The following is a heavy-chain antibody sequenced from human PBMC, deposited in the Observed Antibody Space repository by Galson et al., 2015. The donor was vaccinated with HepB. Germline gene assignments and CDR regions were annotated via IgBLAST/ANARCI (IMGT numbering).Heavy chain of an antibody. D-gene: IGHD3-10*01. J-gene: IGHJ4*02. CDR1: GYTFTGYY. Sequence: SVKVSCKASGYTFTGYYMHWVRQAPGQGLEWMGRINPNSGGTNYAQKFQGRVTMTRDTSISTAYMELSRLRSDDTVVYYCAREAPGHGEFDYWGQGTLVTVSS. CDR3: AREAPGHGEFDY. CDR2: INPNSGGT. V-gene: IGHV1-2*05.